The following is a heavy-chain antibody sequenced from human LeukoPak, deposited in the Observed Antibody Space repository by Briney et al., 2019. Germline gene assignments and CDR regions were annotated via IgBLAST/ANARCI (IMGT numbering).Heavy chain of an antibody. CDR3: AKDVFSTVTHWFDP. Sequence: GGSLSLSCAASGFTVSSYAMSWVRPAPGKGLEWVSAISGSGGSTYYADSVKGRCTISRDNSKNTLYLQMNSLRAEDTAVYYCAKDVFSTVTHWFDPWGQGTLVTVSS. D-gene: IGHD4-17*01. CDR1: GFTVSSYA. V-gene: IGHV3-23*01. CDR2: ISGSGGST. J-gene: IGHJ5*02.